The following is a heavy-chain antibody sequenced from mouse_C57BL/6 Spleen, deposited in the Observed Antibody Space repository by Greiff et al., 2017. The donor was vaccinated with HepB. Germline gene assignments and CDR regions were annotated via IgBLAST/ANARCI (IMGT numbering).Heavy chain of an antibody. D-gene: IGHD1-1*01. V-gene: IGHV10-3*01. CDR3: VRESYYVFYWYFDV. CDR2: IRSKSSNYAT. Sequence: EVMLVESGGGLVQPKGSLKLSCAASGFTFNTYAMHWVRQAPGKGLEWVARIRSKSSNYATYYADSVKDRFTISRDDSQSMLYLQMNNLKTEDTAMYYCVRESYYVFYWYFDVWGTGTTVTVSS. CDR1: GFTFNTYA. J-gene: IGHJ1*03.